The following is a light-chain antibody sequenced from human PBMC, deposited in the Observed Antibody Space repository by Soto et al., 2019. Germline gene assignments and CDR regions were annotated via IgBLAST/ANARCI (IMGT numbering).Light chain of an antibody. Sequence: QSALTHSASVSVSPGQSITISCTGTSSDVGGSDYVSWYQQHPDKAPKLMIYHVSNRPSGVSNRFSGSKSGNTSSLTISGLQAEDEADYYCSSYTTGDTLYVFGTGTKVTVL. CDR1: SSDVGGSDY. CDR2: HVS. V-gene: IGLV2-14*03. J-gene: IGLJ1*01. CDR3: SSYTTGDTLYV.